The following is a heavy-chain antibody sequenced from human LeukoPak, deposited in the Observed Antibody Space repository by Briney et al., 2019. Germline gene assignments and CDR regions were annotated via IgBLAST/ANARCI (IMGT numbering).Heavy chain of an antibody. CDR1: GGSFSGYY. CDR3: ASAMVRGVIGYY. Sequence: SETLSLTCAVYGGSFSGYYWSWIRQPPGKGLEWIGEINHSGSTNYNPSLKSRVTISVDTSKNQFSLKLSSVTAADTAVYYCASAMVRGVIGYYRGQGTLVTVSS. D-gene: IGHD3-10*01. CDR2: INHSGST. J-gene: IGHJ4*02. V-gene: IGHV4-34*01.